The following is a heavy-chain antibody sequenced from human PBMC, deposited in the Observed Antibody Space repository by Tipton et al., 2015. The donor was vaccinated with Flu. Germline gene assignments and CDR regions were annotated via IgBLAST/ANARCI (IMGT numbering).Heavy chain of an antibody. J-gene: IGHJ4*02. CDR1: GYTFNDYY. CDR2: ISVYNGDT. Sequence: QLVQSGAEVKKPGASVKVSCKASGYTFNDYYIHWVRQAPGQGLEWMGWISVYNGDTKYAQKLQGRVTLTTDTSTRKAYMELRSLRSDDTAVYYCGLGSEFDYWGQGTLVTVSS. D-gene: IGHD6-19*01. V-gene: IGHV1-18*04. CDR3: GLGSEFDY.